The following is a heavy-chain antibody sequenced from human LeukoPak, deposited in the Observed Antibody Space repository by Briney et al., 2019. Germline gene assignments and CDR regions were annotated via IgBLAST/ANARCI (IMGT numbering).Heavy chain of an antibody. CDR3: ARAVTSTDGY. CDR2: LNEDGSEK. J-gene: IGHJ4*02. V-gene: IGHV3-7*03. D-gene: IGHD5-12*01. Sequence: GGSLRLSCAASGFTFSTYWMTWVRQAPGKGLEWVASLNEDGSEKYYVDSVKGRFTISRDNAQKSLYLEMKSLSAKDTAVYYCARAVTSTDGYWGQGTLVTVSS. CDR1: GFTFSTYW.